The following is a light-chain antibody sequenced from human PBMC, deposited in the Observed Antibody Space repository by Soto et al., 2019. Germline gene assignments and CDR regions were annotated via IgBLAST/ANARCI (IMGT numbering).Light chain of an antibody. CDR3: QKYSTQTT. J-gene: IGKJ1*01. CDR2: WAS. CDR1: QSVLYSSNNKNY. Sequence: DIVMTQSPDSLAVSLGERATINCKSSQSVLYSSNNKNYLAWYQQKPGQPPKLLIYWASTRESGVPDRFSGSGSGTDFTLPISSLQAEDETVYYCQKYSTQTTFSPGTKVDIK. V-gene: IGKV4-1*01.